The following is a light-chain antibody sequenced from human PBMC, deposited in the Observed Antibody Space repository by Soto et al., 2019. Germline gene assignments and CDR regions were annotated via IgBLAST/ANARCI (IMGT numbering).Light chain of an antibody. Sequence: ETVLTQSPATLSLSPGERATLSCRASDSVSSYLAWYQQKPGQAPRLLIYHASSRATGIPARFSGSGSGTDFTLTISSLEPEDFAVYYCQQRNTWPLTFGPGTKVDIK. CDR2: HAS. CDR3: QQRNTWPLT. CDR1: DSVSSY. V-gene: IGKV3-11*01. J-gene: IGKJ3*01.